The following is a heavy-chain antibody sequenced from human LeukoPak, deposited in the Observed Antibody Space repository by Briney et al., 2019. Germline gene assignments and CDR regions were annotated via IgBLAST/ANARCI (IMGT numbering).Heavy chain of an antibody. Sequence: PGGSLRLSFAASGFTFSTYTMNCVRQAPGKGLEWVSSITSGSSFIYYAASLKGRFTLSRDNAKNSLYLQMDSLRAEDTAVYYCARVFGSGNLDYWGQGTPVTVSS. CDR3: ARVFGSGNLDY. J-gene: IGHJ4*02. CDR2: ITSGSSFI. CDR1: GFTFSTYT. V-gene: IGHV3-21*01. D-gene: IGHD3-10*01.